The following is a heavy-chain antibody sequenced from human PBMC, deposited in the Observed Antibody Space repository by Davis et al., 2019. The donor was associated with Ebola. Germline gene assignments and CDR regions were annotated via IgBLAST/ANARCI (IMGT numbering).Heavy chain of an antibody. D-gene: IGHD3-10*01. V-gene: IGHV3-21*01. CDR3: ARERGPYILGWFEAFDI. J-gene: IGHJ3*02. Sequence: SVKGRFTISRDNAKNSLLLQMDSLTAEDTAVYYCARERGPYILGWFEAFDIWGQGTMVTVSS.